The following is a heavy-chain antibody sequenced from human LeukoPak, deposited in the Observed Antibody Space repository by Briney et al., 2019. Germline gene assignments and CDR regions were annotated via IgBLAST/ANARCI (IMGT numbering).Heavy chain of an antibody. J-gene: IGHJ3*02. Sequence: SETLSLTCTVSGGSISSSSYYWGWIRQPPGKGLEWIGSIYYSGSTYYNPSLKSRVTISVDTSKNQFSLKLSSVTAADTAVYYCARDRGNYDILTGYLFDAFDIWGQGTMVTVSS. CDR3: ARDRGNYDILTGYLFDAFDI. V-gene: IGHV4-39*07. CDR2: IYYSGST. CDR1: GGSISSSSYY. D-gene: IGHD3-9*01.